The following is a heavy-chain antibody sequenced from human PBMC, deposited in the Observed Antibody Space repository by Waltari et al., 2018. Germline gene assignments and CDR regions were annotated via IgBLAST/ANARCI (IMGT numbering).Heavy chain of an antibody. D-gene: IGHD2-15*01. CDR1: W. CDR3: ARDRGAGLYLDS. V-gene: IGHV4-4*01. CDR2: IHRSGKT. J-gene: IGHJ4*02. Sequence: WGSWVRQPPGKGLELIGQIHRSGKTNYNPPLEGRVTVSIDTSNRQFYLEVTSATAADTALYFCARDRGAGLYLDSWGRGTLVTVSP.